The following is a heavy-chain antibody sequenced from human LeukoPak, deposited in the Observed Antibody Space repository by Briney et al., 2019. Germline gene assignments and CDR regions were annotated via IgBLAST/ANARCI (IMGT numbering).Heavy chain of an antibody. D-gene: IGHD4-23*01. CDR2: IYYSGST. CDR1: GGSISSYY. Sequence: SETLSLTCTVSGGSISSYYWSWIRQPPGKGLEWIGYIYYSGSTNYNPSLKSRVTISVDTSKNQFSLKLSSVTAADTAVYYCARAVVPVDFDYWGQGTLVTVSS. J-gene: IGHJ4*02. CDR3: ARAVVPVDFDY. V-gene: IGHV4-59*01.